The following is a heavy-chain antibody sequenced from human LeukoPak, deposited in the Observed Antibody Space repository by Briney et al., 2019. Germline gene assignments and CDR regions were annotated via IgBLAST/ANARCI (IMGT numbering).Heavy chain of an antibody. J-gene: IGHJ6*02. CDR1: GYTFTSNY. Sequence: SVKVSCKASGYTFTSNYIHWVRQAPGQGLEWMGGIIPIFGTANYAQKFQGRVTITADESTSTAYMELSSLRSEDTAVYYCAKGPNCSSTSCYVGYYYYGMDVWGQGTTVTVSS. D-gene: IGHD2-2*01. CDR2: IIPIFGTA. CDR3: AKGPNCSSTSCYVGYYYYGMDV. V-gene: IGHV1-69*13.